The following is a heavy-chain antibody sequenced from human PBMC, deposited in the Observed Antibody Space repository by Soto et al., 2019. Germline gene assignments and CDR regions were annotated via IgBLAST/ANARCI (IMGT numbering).Heavy chain of an antibody. CDR3: AKGYCSSTSCSSGGDY. V-gene: IGHV3-23*01. Sequence: GGSLRLSCAAPGFTFSSYAMSWVRQAPGKGLEWVSAISGSGGSTYYADSVKGRFTISRDNSKNTLYLQMNSLRAEDTAVYYCAKGYCSSTSCSSGGDYWGQGTLVTVSS. J-gene: IGHJ4*02. D-gene: IGHD2-2*01. CDR1: GFTFSSYA. CDR2: ISGSGGST.